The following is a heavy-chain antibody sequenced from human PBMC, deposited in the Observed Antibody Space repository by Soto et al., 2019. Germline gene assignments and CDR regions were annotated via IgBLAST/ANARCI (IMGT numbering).Heavy chain of an antibody. CDR2: ISSSSSTI. Sequence: GGSLRLSCAASGFTFSSYAMSWVRQAPGKGLEWVSYISSSSSTIYYVDSVKGRFTISRDNAKNSLYLQMNSLRAEDTAVYYCAVVPAANGHYGMDVWGQGTTVTVSS. V-gene: IGHV3-48*01. D-gene: IGHD2-2*01. CDR1: GFTFSSYA. CDR3: AVVPAANGHYGMDV. J-gene: IGHJ6*02.